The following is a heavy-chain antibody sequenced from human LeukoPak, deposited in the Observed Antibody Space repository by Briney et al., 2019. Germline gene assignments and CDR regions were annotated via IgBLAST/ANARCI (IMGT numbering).Heavy chain of an antibody. CDR2: ISGNGGTT. CDR3: AKDGTTTITFDY. V-gene: IGHV3-23*01. CDR1: GFIVSSNY. D-gene: IGHD1-1*01. Sequence: PGGSLRLSCAASGFIVSSNYMSWVRQAPGKGLEWVSVISGNGGTTYYRDSVKGRFTISRDNSKNTLYLQMNSLRAEDTAVYYCAKDGTTTITFDYWGQGALVTVSS. J-gene: IGHJ4*02.